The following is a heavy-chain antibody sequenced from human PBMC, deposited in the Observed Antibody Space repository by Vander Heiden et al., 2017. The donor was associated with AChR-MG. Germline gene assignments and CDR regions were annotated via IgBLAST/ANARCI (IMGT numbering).Heavy chain of an antibody. CDR2: ISSSSSTI. CDR3: ASADYYDSSGYYSTDAFDI. Sequence: EVQLVESGGGLVQPGGSLRLSCSASGFTFGSYSLNWVRQAPGKGLEWVSYISSSSSTIYYADSVKGRFTISRDNAKNSLYLQMNSLRDEDTAVYYCASADYYDSSGYYSTDAFDIWGQGTMVTVSS. V-gene: IGHV3-48*02. J-gene: IGHJ3*02. D-gene: IGHD3-22*01. CDR1: GFTFGSYS.